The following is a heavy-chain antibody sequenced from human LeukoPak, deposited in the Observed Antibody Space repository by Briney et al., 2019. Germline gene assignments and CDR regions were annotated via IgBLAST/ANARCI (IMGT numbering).Heavy chain of an antibody. Sequence: GGSLRLSCAASGFNVNNAWMSWLRQAPGKGLEWVGRIRSKIGGGATDYAAPVKGRFTISRDDSKNTLYLQINSLKIEDTAMYYCYTSITDYWGQGTLVTVSS. J-gene: IGHJ4*02. V-gene: IGHV3-15*07. CDR3: YTSITDY. CDR1: GFNVNNAW. CDR2: IRSKIGGGAT. D-gene: IGHD2-21*01.